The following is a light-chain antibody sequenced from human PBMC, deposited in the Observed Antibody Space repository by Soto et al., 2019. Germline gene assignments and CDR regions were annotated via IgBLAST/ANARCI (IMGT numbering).Light chain of an antibody. J-gene: IGLJ2*01. V-gene: IGLV2-8*01. CDR3: SSYAGSNNLV. CDR1: SSDVGGYNY. Sequence: QSVLTQPPSASGSPGQSVTISCTGTSSDVGGYNYVSWYQQYPGKAPKVMIYEVSKRPSGVPDRFSGSKSGNTASLTVSGLQADDEADYYCSSYAGSNNLVFGGGTKLPVL. CDR2: EVS.